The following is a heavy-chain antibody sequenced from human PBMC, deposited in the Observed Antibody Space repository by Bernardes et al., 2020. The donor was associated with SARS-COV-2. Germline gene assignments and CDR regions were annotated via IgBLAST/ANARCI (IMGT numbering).Heavy chain of an antibody. V-gene: IGHV4-59*08. CDR1: GGSMSSYY. D-gene: IGHD1-26*01. J-gene: IGHJ4*02. Sequence: SETLSLTCTVSGGSMSSYYWSWIRQPPGKELEWIAYIYYSGSTDYNPSLKSRVTISIDTSKNQFSLKLSSVTAADTAMYYCARLRADSLGGGFDSWCQGTLVTVSS. CDR2: IYYSGST. CDR3: ARLRADSLGGGFDS.